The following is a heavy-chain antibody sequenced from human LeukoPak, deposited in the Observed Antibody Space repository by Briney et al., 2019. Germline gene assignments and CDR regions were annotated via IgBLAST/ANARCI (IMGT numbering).Heavy chain of an antibody. D-gene: IGHD3-3*01. J-gene: IGHJ5*02. V-gene: IGHV3-23*01. CDR1: GSAFSRYA. CDR3: TQVFRGEFNYLDP. CDR2: ISSSGGSI. Sequence: PGGSLRLSCTASGSAFSRYAMSWVRQAPGKGLEWVSIISSSGGSIYYGDSVKGRFTISRDNSKNTTYLEMNSLRPEGTAIYYCTQVFRGEFNYLDPWGQGTLVTVSS.